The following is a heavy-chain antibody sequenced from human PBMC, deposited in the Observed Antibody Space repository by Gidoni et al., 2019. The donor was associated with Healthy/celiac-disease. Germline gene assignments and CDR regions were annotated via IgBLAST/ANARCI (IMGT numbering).Heavy chain of an antibody. J-gene: IGHJ6*02. D-gene: IGHD3-10*01. CDR2: ISAYNRNT. V-gene: IGHV1-18*01. CDR1: GYTFTSYG. Sequence: QVQLVKSGAEVKKPGASVKVSCKASGYTFTSYGISWGRQAPGQGLEWMGWISAYNRNTNYAQKLQGIATMTTDTDTSTAYMELRSLRSDDTAVYYCARVFGELYYYYYGMDVWGQGTTVTVSS. CDR3: ARVFGELYYYYYGMDV.